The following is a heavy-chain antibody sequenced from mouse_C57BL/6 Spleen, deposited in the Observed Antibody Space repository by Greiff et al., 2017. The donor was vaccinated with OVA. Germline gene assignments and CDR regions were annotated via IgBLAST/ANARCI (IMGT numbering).Heavy chain of an antibody. J-gene: IGHJ2*01. CDR3: TRDSITTVVAHFDY. CDR1: GFTFSSYA. V-gene: IGHV5-9-1*02. Sequence: EVKVVESGEGLVKPGGSLKLSCAASGFTFSSYAMSWVRQTPEKRLEWVAYISSGGDYIYYADTVKGRFTISRDNARNTLYLQMSSLKSEDTAMYYGTRDSITTVVAHFDYWGQGTTLTVSS. D-gene: IGHD1-1*01. CDR2: ISSGGDYI.